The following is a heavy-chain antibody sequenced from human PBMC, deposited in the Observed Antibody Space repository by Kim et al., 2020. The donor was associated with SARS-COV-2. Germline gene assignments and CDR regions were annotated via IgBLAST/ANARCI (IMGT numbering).Heavy chain of an antibody. D-gene: IGHD2-21*02. J-gene: IGHJ6*01. CDR3: AKEYHLLFPRHYYDYG. CDR1: GFIFSDYG. CDR2: ISYDGSNQ. V-gene: IGHV3-30*18. Sequence: GGSLRLSCAASGFIFSDYGMHWVRQAPGKGLEWVAVISYDGSNQDYADSVKGRFTISRDNSKNTQYLQMTSLRPEDTAVYYCAKEYHLLFPRHYYDYG.